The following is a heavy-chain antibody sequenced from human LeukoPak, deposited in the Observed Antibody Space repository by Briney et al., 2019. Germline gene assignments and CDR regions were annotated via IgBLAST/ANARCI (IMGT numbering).Heavy chain of an antibody. D-gene: IGHD6-19*01. CDR3: ACSKRWLAFDY. CDR1: GFTVSSNY. CDR2: IYSGGST. V-gene: IGHV3-53*01. J-gene: IGHJ4*02. Sequence: GGSLRLSCAASGFTVSSNYMSWVRQPPGKGLEWVSVIYSGGSTYYADSVKGRFTISRDNSKNTLYLQMNSLRAEDTAVYYCACSKRWLAFDYWGQGTLVTVSS.